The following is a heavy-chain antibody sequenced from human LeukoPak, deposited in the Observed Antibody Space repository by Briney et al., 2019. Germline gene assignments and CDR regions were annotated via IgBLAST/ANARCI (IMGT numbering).Heavy chain of an antibody. CDR3: AKDIFTMVRGVVDY. CDR1: GFTFSTYS. J-gene: IGHJ4*02. V-gene: IGHV3-48*04. Sequence: GGSLRLSCAASGFTFSTYSMNWVRQAPGKGLEWVSYISSSSSTIYYADSVKGRFTISRDNAKNSLYLQMNSLRAEDTALYYCAKDIFTMVRGVVDYWGQGTLVTVSS. D-gene: IGHD3-10*01. CDR2: ISSSSSTI.